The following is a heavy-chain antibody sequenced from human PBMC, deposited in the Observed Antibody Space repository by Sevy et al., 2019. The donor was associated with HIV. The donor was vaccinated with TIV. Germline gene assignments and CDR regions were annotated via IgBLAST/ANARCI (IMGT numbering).Heavy chain of an antibody. CDR3: ARDCGPDSSGCVPYYYYMDV. Sequence: GGSLRLSCAASGFTFSSYSMNWVRQAPGKGLEWVSSISSSSSYIYYADSMKGRFTISRDNAKNSLYLQMNSLRAEDTAVYYCARDCGPDSSGCVPYYYYMDVWGKGTTVTVSS. D-gene: IGHD6-19*01. CDR1: GFTFSSYS. J-gene: IGHJ6*03. CDR2: ISSSSSYI. V-gene: IGHV3-21*01.